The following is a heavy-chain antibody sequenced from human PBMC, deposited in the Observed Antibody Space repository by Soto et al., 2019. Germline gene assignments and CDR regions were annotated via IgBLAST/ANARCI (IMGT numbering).Heavy chain of an antibody. CDR1: GGSISSGNYY. Sequence: SETLSLTCTVSGGSISSGNYYWSWIRQPPGKGLEWIGFISYSGSTYYSLSLRRRVTISLDTSKSQFSLNLRSVTAADTAVYYCARVGVRGVISGMDVWGQGTTVTVSS. D-gene: IGHD3-10*01. J-gene: IGHJ6*02. V-gene: IGHV4-30-4*01. CDR2: ISYSGST. CDR3: ARVGVRGVISGMDV.